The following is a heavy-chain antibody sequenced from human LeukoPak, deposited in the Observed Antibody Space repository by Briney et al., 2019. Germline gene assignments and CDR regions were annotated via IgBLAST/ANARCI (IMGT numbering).Heavy chain of an antibody. CDR3: ARTPAAIGGYYYYYMDV. J-gene: IGHJ6*03. Sequence: PSQTLSLTCTVSGGSISSGSYYWSWIRQPAGKGLEWIGRIYTSGSTNYNPSLKSRVTISVDTSKNQFSLKLSSVTAADTAVYYCARTPAAIGGYYYYYMDVWGKGTTVTVSS. V-gene: IGHV4-61*02. CDR2: IYTSGST. D-gene: IGHD2-2*02. CDR1: GGSISSGSYY.